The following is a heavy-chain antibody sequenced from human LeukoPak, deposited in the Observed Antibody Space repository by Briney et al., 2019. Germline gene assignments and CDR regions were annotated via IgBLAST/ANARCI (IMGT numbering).Heavy chain of an antibody. V-gene: IGHV4-59*01. D-gene: IGHD4-17*01. CDR1: GGSISSYY. CDR2: IYYSGST. Sequence: SETLSLTCTVSGGSISSYYWSWIRQPPGKGLEWIGYIYYSGSTNYNPSLKSRVTISVDTSKNQFSLKLSSVTAADTAVYYCARDHGDYNNWFDPWGQGTLVTVSS. J-gene: IGHJ5*02. CDR3: ARDHGDYNNWFDP.